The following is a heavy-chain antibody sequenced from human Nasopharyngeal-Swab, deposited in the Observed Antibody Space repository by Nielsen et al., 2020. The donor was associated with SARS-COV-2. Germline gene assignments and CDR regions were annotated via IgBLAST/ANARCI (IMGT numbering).Heavy chain of an antibody. J-gene: IGHJ4*02. D-gene: IGHD3-22*01. CDR1: GFSLSTSGMC. CDR3: ARSVTYYYDSSGYYYFDY. Sequence: SGPTLVKPTQTLTLTCTFSGFSLSTSGMCVSWIRQPPGKALEWLALIDWDDDKYYSTSLKTRLTISKDISKNQVVLTMTNMDPVDTATYYCARSVTYYYDSSGYYYFDYWGQGTLVTVSS. V-gene: IGHV2-70*01. CDR2: IDWDDDK.